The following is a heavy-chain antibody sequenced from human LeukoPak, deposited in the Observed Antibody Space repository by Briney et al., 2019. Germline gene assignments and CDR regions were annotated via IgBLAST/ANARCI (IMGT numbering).Heavy chain of an antibody. V-gene: IGHV4-34*01. CDR1: GGSFSGYY. Sequence: SETLSLTCAVYGGSFSGYYWSWIRQPPGKGLEWIGEINHSGSTNYNPSLKSRVTISVDTSKNQFSLKLSSVTAADTAVYYRARDPRYCSSTSCPSWFDPWGQGTLVTVSS. D-gene: IGHD2-2*01. CDR3: ARDPRYCSSTSCPSWFDP. CDR2: INHSGST. J-gene: IGHJ5*02.